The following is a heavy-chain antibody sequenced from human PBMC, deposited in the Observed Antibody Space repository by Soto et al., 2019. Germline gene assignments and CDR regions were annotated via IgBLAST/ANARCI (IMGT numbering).Heavy chain of an antibody. D-gene: IGHD5-18*01. CDR2: IFYSGST. CDR3: AKDSGYNYGYFRWFDP. V-gene: IGHV4-59*01. Sequence: NPSETLSLTCAVYGGSFSGYYWSWIRQPPGRGLEWIGHIFYSGSTNYNPALKSRVTISVDTSKSQFSLKLSSVTAADTAVYYCAKDSGYNYGYFRWFDPWGQGTLVTVSS. CDR1: GGSFSGYY. J-gene: IGHJ5*02.